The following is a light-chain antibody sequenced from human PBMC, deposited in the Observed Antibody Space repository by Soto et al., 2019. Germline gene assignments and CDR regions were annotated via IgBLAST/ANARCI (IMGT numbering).Light chain of an antibody. V-gene: IGKV1-17*01. Sequence: DIQMTQSPSSLSASVGDRVTITCRASQGIRNDLGWYQQKPGKAPKRLIYAASSLQSGVPSRFSGGGSTKLFPLTISRQQAEDVANYYCLQHNSYPWTCGQGTKVEIK. CDR2: AAS. CDR1: QGIRND. CDR3: LQHNSYPWT. J-gene: IGKJ1*01.